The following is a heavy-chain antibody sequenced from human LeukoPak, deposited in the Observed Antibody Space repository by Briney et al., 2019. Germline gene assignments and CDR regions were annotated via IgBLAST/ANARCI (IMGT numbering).Heavy chain of an antibody. CDR2: ISGSGGST. Sequence: GASLRLSCAASGFTFSSYAMSWVRQAPGKGLEWVSAISGSGGSTYYADSVKGRFTISRDNSKNTLYLQMNSLRAEDTAVYYCAKEPGRGYRYGYRGYFDYWGQGTLVTVSS. CDR3: AKEPGRGYRYGYRGYFDY. CDR1: GFTFSSYA. V-gene: IGHV3-23*01. D-gene: IGHD5-18*01. J-gene: IGHJ4*02.